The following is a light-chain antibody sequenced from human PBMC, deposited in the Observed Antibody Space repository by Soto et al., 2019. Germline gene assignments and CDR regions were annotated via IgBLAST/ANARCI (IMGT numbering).Light chain of an antibody. CDR2: DVS. CDR1: SSVVGGYNY. J-gene: IGLJ1*01. CDR3: SSYTSSSPRV. Sequence: QSVLTQPASVSGSPGQSITISCTGTSSVVGGYNYVSWYQQHPGKAPKLMIYDVSNRPSGVSNRFSGSKSGNTASPTISGLQAEDEADYYCSSYTSSSPRVFGTGTKVTVL. V-gene: IGLV2-14*01.